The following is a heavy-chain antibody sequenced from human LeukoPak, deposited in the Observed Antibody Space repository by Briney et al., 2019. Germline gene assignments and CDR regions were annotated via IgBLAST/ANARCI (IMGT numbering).Heavy chain of an antibody. D-gene: IGHD6-13*01. V-gene: IGHV4-39*01. Sequence: PSETLSLACTVSGVSISSSSYYWDWIRQSPGKGLEWIGSIYYSGSTYYNPSLKSRVTISVDTSKNQFSLKLSSVTAADTAVYYCARQRGAGYYYGMDVWGQGTTVTVPS. CDR3: ARQRGAGYYYGMDV. J-gene: IGHJ6*02. CDR1: GVSISSSSYY. CDR2: IYYSGST.